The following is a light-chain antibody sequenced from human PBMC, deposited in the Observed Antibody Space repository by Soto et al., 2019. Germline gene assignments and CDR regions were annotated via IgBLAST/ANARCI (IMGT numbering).Light chain of an antibody. J-gene: IGKJ5*01. CDR2: DAS. CDR3: QQYDNRPIT. CDR1: QSISSW. Sequence: DIQMNQSPSTLPASVGDRVTITCRASQSISSWLAWYQQKPGKAPKLLIYDASNSETGVPSRFSGSGSGTDFTFTISSLQPEDIATYYCQQYDNRPITFGQGTRLEI. V-gene: IGKV1-33*01.